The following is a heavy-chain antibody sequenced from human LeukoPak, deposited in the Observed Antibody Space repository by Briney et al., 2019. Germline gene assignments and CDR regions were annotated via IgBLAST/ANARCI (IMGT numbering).Heavy chain of an antibody. CDR3: ARGDSSIWYEY. CDR2: IYPGDSET. V-gene: IGHV5-51*01. Sequence: GESLKISCKGSGYRFTNYWIGWVRQMPGKGLEWMGIIYPGDSETRYSPSFQGQVTFSADKSISTAYLQWSSLEASDSAMYYCARGDSSIWYEYWGQGTLVTVSS. D-gene: IGHD6-13*01. CDR1: GYRFTNYW. J-gene: IGHJ4*02.